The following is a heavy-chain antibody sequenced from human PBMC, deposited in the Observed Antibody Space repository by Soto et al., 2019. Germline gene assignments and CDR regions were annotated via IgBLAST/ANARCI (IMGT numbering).Heavy chain of an antibody. Sequence: ASVKVSCKASGYTFTSYGISWVRQAPGQGLEWMGWISAYNGNTNYAQKLQGRVTMTTNTSTSTAYMELRSLRSDDTAVYYCARGLTDFWSGPIPPHYYYGMDVWGQGTTVTVSS. CDR3: ARGLTDFWSGPIPPHYYYGMDV. CDR2: ISAYNGNT. D-gene: IGHD3-3*01. CDR1: GYTFTSYG. V-gene: IGHV1-18*04. J-gene: IGHJ6*02.